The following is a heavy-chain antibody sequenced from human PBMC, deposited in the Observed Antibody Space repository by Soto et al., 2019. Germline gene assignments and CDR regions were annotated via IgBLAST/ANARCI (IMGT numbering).Heavy chain of an antibody. V-gene: IGHV4-34*01. CDR1: GGSFSGYY. J-gene: IGHJ5*02. Sequence: SETLSLTCAVYGGSFSGYYWSWIRQPPGKGLEWIGEINHSGSTNYNPSLKSRVTISVDTSKNQFSLKLSSVTAADTAVYYCASRGIAAAGIWFDPWGQGTLVNV. CDR2: INHSGST. CDR3: ASRGIAAAGIWFDP. D-gene: IGHD6-13*01.